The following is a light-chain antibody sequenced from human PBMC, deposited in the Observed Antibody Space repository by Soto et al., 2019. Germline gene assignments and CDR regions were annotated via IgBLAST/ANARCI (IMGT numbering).Light chain of an antibody. Sequence: EIVLTQSPATLSLSPGERATLSCRASQSVSSYLAWYQQKPGQAPRLLIYDASNRATGIPARFSGSGSGTDFTLTISSLEPEDFAVYYCQQRSNWAGYTFGLGTKLEIK. CDR2: DAS. V-gene: IGKV3-11*01. CDR3: QQRSNWAGYT. CDR1: QSVSSY. J-gene: IGKJ2*01.